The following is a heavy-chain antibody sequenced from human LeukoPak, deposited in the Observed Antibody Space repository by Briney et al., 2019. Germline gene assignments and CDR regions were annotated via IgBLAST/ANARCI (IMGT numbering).Heavy chain of an antibody. Sequence: SQTLSLTCTVSGGSISSGDYYWSWIRQPPGKGLEWIGYIYYSGSTYYNPSLKSRVTISVDTSKNQFSLKLSSVTAADTAVYYCARIRLSRYFDWLYGGFDYWGQGTLVTVSS. V-gene: IGHV4-30-4*08. CDR3: ARIRLSRYFDWLYGGFDY. D-gene: IGHD3-9*01. J-gene: IGHJ4*02. CDR2: IYYSGST. CDR1: GGSISSGDYY.